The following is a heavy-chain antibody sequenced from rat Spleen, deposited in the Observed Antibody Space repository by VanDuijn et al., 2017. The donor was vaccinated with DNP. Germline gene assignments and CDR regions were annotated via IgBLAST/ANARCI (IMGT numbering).Heavy chain of an antibody. J-gene: IGHJ2*01. CDR3: ARGGLYYLDY. V-gene: IGHV5-31*01. CDR1: GFNFHDYW. CDR2: ITSSGGST. D-gene: IGHD1-2*01. Sequence: EVQLVESGGGLVQPGRSLKLSCAASGFNFHDYWMTWIRQVPGKGLEWVASITSSGGSTYYPDSVKGRFTISRDNAKNTLYLQMNSLRSEDTATYYCARGGLYYLDYWGQGVMVTVSS.